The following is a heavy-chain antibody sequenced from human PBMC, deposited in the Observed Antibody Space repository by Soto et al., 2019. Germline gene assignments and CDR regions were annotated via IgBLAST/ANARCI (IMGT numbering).Heavy chain of an antibody. V-gene: IGHV1-69*17. CDR1: GNNFNNYF. Sequence: QVQLVQSGAEVKKPGSSVKVSCKASGNNFNNYFINWVRQVPGQGLERMGGINPMLRITQYRQQFQGRITVTADRATGTSYMERGGLESEDTAVYYCAGDAPPRSGIYYGMDVWGQGTTITVSS. CDR2: INPMLRIT. CDR3: AGDAPPRSGIYYGMDV. J-gene: IGHJ6*02. D-gene: IGHD3-10*01.